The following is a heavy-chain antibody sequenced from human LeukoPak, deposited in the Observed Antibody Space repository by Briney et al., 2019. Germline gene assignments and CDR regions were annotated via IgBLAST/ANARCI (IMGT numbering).Heavy chain of an antibody. CDR2: IYYSGST. CDR1: GGSISTGGSY. V-gene: IGHV4-31*03. J-gene: IGHJ4*02. Sequence: SPTLSLTCTVSGGSISTGGSYWSWIRQHPGKGLEWIGYIYYSGSTYYNPSLKSRVTISVDTSKNQFSLNLSSVTAADTAVYYCAGESRGTTDSWGQGTLVTVSS. D-gene: IGHD4-17*01. CDR3: AGESRGTTDS.